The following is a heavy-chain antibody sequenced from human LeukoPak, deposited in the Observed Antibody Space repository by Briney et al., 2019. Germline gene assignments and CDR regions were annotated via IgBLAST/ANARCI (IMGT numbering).Heavy chain of an antibody. Sequence: SETLSLTCAVYGGSFSGYYWSWIRQPPGKGLEWIGEIDHSGSTNYNPSLKSRVTISVDTSKNQFSLKLSSVTAADTAVYYCARALYYYYGMDVWGQGTTVTVSS. J-gene: IGHJ6*02. V-gene: IGHV4-34*01. CDR3: ARALYYYYGMDV. CDR1: GGSFSGYY. CDR2: IDHSGST.